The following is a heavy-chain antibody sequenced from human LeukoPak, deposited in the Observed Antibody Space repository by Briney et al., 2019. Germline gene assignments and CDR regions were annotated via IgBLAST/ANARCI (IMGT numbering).Heavy chain of an antibody. D-gene: IGHD1-26*01. Sequence: GGSLRLSCAASGFPFSSSWMNWVRQAPGKGLEWVASMKPDGSQTYYLDSVEGRFTISRDIAKNSLYLQMNSLRAEDTAVYYCAREFAGSASGAGYWGQGTLVTVSS. CDR1: GFPFSSSW. CDR3: AREFAGSASGAGY. V-gene: IGHV3-7*01. CDR2: MKPDGSQT. J-gene: IGHJ4*02.